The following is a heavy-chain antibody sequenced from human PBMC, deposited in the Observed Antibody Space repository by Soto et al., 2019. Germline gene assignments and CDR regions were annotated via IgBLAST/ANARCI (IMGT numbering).Heavy chain of an antibody. CDR3: ARELGYCSGGSCYSGDAFDI. V-gene: IGHV3-33*01. Sequence: GGSLRLSCAASGFTFSSYGMHWVRQAPGKGLEWVAVIWYDGSNKYYADSVKGRFTISRDNSKNTLYLQMNSLRAEDTAVYYCARELGYCSGGSCYSGDAFDIWGQGTMVTVSS. CDR2: IWYDGSNK. D-gene: IGHD2-15*01. J-gene: IGHJ3*02. CDR1: GFTFSSYG.